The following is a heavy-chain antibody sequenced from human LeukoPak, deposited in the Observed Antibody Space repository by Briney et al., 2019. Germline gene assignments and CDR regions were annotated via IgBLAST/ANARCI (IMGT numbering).Heavy chain of an antibody. D-gene: IGHD6-6*01. Sequence: SVRVSCKASGGTFISYAISWVRQAPGQGLEWMGGIIPIFGTANYAQKFQGRVTITTDESTSTAYMELSSLRSEDTAVYYCASSGIAARQDYWFDPWGQGTLVTVSS. V-gene: IGHV1-69*05. CDR3: ASSGIAARQDYWFDP. CDR1: GGTFISYA. CDR2: IIPIFGTA. J-gene: IGHJ5*02.